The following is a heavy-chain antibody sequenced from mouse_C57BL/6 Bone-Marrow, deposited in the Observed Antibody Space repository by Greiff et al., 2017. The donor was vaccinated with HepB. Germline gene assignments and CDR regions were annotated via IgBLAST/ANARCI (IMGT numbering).Heavy chain of an antibody. Sequence: EVKLEESGPGLVKPSQSLSLTCSVTGYSITSGYYWNWIRQFPGNKLEWMGYISYDGSNNYNPSLKNRISITRDTSKNQFFLKLNSVTTEDTATYYCARPYYSNYVGFAYWGQGTLVTVSA. J-gene: IGHJ3*01. D-gene: IGHD2-5*01. V-gene: IGHV3-6*01. CDR3: ARPYYSNYVGFAY. CDR2: ISYDGSN. CDR1: GYSITSGYY.